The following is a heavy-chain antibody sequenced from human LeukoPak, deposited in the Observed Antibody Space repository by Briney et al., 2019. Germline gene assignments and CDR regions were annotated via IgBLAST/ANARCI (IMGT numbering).Heavy chain of an antibody. D-gene: IGHD2-2*01. CDR2: IYSGGSA. J-gene: IGHJ3*01. CDR1: GFTVSSNY. CDR3: ATQRRVDLGYAFNL. Sequence: PGGSLRLSCAASGFTVSSNYMNWVRQAPGKGLEWVPVIYSGGSAYYADSVKGRFTISRDNSKSTLYLQMNSLRADDTAVYYCATQRRVDLGYAFNLWGQGTMVTVSS. V-gene: IGHV3-66*01.